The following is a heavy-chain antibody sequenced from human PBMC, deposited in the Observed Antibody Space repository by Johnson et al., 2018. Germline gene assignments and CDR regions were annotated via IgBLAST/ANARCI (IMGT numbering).Heavy chain of an antibody. V-gene: IGHV3-30*18. CDR3: AKDRDIAAAAYYFDY. D-gene: IGHD6-13*01. CDR1: GFTFSSYG. J-gene: IGHJ4*02. CDR2: ISYDGNNK. Sequence: VQLVESGGGVVQPGRSLRLSCAASGFTFSSYGMHWVRQAPGKGLEWVAVISYDGNNKYHADSVKGRFTISRDNSKNTLYLQMNSLRAEDTAVYYCAKDRDIAAAAYYFDYWGQGTLVTVSS.